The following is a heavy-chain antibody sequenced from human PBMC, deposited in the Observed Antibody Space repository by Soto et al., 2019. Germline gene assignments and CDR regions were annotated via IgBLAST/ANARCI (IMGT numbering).Heavy chain of an antibody. CDR2: IYYSGTT. V-gene: IGHV4-30-4*01. D-gene: IGHD3-22*01. CDR1: GGSISSGDYY. CDR3: ARAHTYYYDVTDSLHVFDI. Sequence: QVQLQESGPGLVKPSQTLSLTCTVSGGSISSGDYYWSWLRQPPGKALVWIANIYYSGTTNYNPSLRSLLTISIDTSRNQFSLKLSSVIVADTAVYYCARAHTYYYDVTDSLHVFDIWGQGTMVTVSS. J-gene: IGHJ3*02.